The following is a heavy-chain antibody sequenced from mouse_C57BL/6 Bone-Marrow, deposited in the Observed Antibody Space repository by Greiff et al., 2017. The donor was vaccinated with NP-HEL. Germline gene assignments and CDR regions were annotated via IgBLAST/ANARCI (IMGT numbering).Heavy chain of an antibody. V-gene: IGHV1-19*01. J-gene: IGHJ4*01. CDR2: INPYNGGT. CDR3: AMIYYGNYYAMDY. CDR1: GYTFTDYY. D-gene: IGHD2-1*01. Sequence: EVKLVESGPVLVKPGASVKMSCKASGYTFTDYYMNWVKQSHGKSLEWIGVINPYNGGTSYNQKFKGKATLTVDKSSSTAYMELNSLTSEDSAVYYCAMIYYGNYYAMDYWGQGTSVTVSS.